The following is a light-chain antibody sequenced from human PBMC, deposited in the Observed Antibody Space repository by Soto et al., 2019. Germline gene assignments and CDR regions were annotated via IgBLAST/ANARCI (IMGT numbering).Light chain of an antibody. J-gene: IGKJ5*01. V-gene: IGKV3-20*01. CDR2: GAS. Sequence: ESVLTQSPGTLRLSPGEIATLSCRASQSVSSSYLAWYQHKPGQAPRLLIYGASSRATGIPDRFSGSGSGTDFTLTISRLEPEYFAVYYCQQYGSSPITFGQGTRLEI. CDR1: QSVSSSY. CDR3: QQYGSSPIT.